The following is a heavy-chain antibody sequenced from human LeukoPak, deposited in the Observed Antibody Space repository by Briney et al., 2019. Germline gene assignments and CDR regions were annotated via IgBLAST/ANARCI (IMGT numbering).Heavy chain of an antibody. V-gene: IGHV3-11*01. CDR3: GSPRRGPPTFFHAFNI. CDR2: ISSSGTTI. Sequence: GGSLRLSCAPSGFTFSDFYMSWIRQAPGKGLEWLSYISSSGTTIYYADSVKGRFTISRDNAKNSLYLQMNSLRVEDTAVYYWGSPRRGPPTFFHAFNIGGKGTVVTFS. D-gene: IGHD3-16*01. CDR1: GFTFSDFY. J-gene: IGHJ3*02.